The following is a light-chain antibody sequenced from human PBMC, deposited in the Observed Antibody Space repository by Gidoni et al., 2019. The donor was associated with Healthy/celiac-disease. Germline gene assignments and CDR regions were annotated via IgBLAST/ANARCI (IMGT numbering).Light chain of an antibody. Sequence: IPMTQSPSSLSASVGDRVTITCRESQSISSYLNWYQQKPGKAPKLLIYAASSLQRGVPSRFSGSGSGTDFTLTISSLQPEDFATYYCQQSYSTPRTCGQGTKVEIK. CDR2: AAS. V-gene: IGKV1-39*01. CDR1: QSISSY. J-gene: IGKJ1*01. CDR3: QQSYSTPRT.